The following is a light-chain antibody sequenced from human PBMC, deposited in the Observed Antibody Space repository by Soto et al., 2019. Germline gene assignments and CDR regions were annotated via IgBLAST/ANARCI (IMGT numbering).Light chain of an antibody. CDR3: SSYTTHSALV. J-gene: IGLJ1*01. CDR1: DSDVGGSNY. V-gene: IGLV2-14*01. Sequence: QAVVTQPASVSGSPGQSITISCTGTDSDVGGSNYVSWYQHHPGKVPKLMIFEVSNRPSGVSDRFSASKSGNAASLTISGLQAEDEADYYCSSYTTHSALVFGTGTKLTVL. CDR2: EVS.